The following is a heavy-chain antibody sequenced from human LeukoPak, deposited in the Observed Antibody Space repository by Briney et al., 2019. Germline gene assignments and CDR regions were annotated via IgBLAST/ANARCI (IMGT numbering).Heavy chain of an antibody. D-gene: IGHD3-16*01. Sequence: SETLSLTCTVSGDSISSGHYYWSWIRQPAGKGLEWIGRIYTSGSTNYNPSLKSRVTISVDTSKNQFSLKLSSVTAADTAVYYCARDLGFGYFDYWGQGTLVTVSS. V-gene: IGHV4-61*02. CDR2: IYTSGST. CDR1: GDSISSGHYY. CDR3: ARDLGFGYFDY. J-gene: IGHJ4*02.